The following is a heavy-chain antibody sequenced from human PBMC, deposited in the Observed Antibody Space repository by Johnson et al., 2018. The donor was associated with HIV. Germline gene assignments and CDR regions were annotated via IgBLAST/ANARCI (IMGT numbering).Heavy chain of an antibody. CDR3: AKRVGATGGAFDI. V-gene: IGHV3-23*01. CDR1: GFTFNNYA. Sequence: EVQLLESGGGLVQPGGSLRLSCAASGFTFNNYAMSWVRQAPGKGLEWVSVISGSGGSTYYADSVKGRFTISRDNSKNTLHLQMNSLRAEDTAVYYCAKRVGATGGAFDIWGQGTMVTVSS. D-gene: IGHD1-26*01. CDR2: ISGSGGST. J-gene: IGHJ3*02.